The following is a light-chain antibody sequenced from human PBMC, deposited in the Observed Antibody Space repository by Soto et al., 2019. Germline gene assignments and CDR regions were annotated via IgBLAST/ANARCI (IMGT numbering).Light chain of an antibody. V-gene: IGKV1-13*02. CDR1: QDIGSA. CDR3: QQFNGLPLT. CDR2: DAS. J-gene: IGKJ4*01. Sequence: IQLTQSPSSLSASVGDRVTITCRAGQDIGSALAWYQPRPGKAPKLLLYDASNLEAGVPSRFSGSGSGTDFTLTITSLRPEDFATYYRQQFNGLPLTFGGGTKVQIK.